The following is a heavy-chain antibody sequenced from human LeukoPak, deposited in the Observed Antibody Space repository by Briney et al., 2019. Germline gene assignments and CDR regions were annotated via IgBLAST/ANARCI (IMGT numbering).Heavy chain of an antibody. J-gene: IGHJ3*02. Sequence: GESLQISCKGSGYSFTSYWIGWVRQMPGKGLEWMGIIYPGDSDTRYSPSFQGQVTISADKSISTAYLQWSSLKASDTAMYYCASGLYSGSYHDAFDIWGQGTMVTVSS. D-gene: IGHD1-26*01. CDR3: ASGLYSGSYHDAFDI. CDR2: IYPGDSDT. V-gene: IGHV5-51*01. CDR1: GYSFTSYW.